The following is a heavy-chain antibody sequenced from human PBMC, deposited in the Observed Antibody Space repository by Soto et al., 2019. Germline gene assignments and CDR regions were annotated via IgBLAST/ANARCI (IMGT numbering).Heavy chain of an antibody. V-gene: IGHV2-70*13. CDR2: IERDDDDK. CDR3: ARSIRGPRRFNGMDV. J-gene: IGHJ6*02. CDR1: GFSLNTSTMC. Sequence: SGPTLVNPTQTLTLTCTFSGFSLNTSTMCVSWIRQPPGKALEWLALIERDDDDKYYSTSLKTRLTISKDTRKNQVVLTMANMEPADTATYYCARSIRGPRRFNGMDVWGQGTTVTVSS. D-gene: IGHD1-20*01.